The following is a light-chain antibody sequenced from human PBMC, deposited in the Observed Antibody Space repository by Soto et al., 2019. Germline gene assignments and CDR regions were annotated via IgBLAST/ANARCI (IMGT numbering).Light chain of an antibody. CDR1: QSVSSN. Sequence: EIVLTQSPDTLSVSPGERATLSCRASQSVSSNLAWYQQKPGQAPRLLIYGASTRATGFPARFSGSGSGTEFTLTITSLQPEDFATYYCQQSYGTSITFGQGTRLEIK. V-gene: IGKV3-15*01. CDR2: GAS. CDR3: QQSYGTSIT. J-gene: IGKJ5*01.